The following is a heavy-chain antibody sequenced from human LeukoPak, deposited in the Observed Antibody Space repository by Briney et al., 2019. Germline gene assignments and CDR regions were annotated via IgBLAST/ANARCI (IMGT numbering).Heavy chain of an antibody. V-gene: IGHV3-74*01. D-gene: IGHD6-19*01. J-gene: IGHJ4*02. Sequence: GGSLRHSCAASGFTFSSYWTYWVRPAPRKGLVWVSRINADGSSKSYADSVKGRFTISRDNAKNTLYLQMNSLRAEDTAVYYCAPSSLTYSSGWYGYWGQGTLVTVSS. CDR2: INADGSSK. CDR3: APSSLTYSSGWYGY. CDR1: GFTFSSYW.